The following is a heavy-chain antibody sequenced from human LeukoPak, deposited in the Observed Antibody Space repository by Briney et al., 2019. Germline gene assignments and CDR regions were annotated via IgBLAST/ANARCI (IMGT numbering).Heavy chain of an antibody. V-gene: IGHV4-30-4*08. Sequence: SQTLSLTCTVSGGSISSGDYYWSWIRQPPGRGLEWIGYIYYSGSTYYNPSLKSRVTISVDTSKNQFSLKLSSVTAADTAVYYRARTPLGSDIVVVPAADYWGQGTLVTVSS. CDR1: GGSISSGDYY. D-gene: IGHD2-2*01. J-gene: IGHJ4*02. CDR2: IYYSGST. CDR3: ARTPLGSDIVVVPAADY.